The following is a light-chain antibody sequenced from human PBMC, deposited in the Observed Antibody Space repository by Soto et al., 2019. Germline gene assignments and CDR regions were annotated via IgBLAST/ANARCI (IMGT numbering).Light chain of an antibody. CDR3: QQYNNWPPWT. J-gene: IGKJ1*01. CDR2: GAS. V-gene: IGKV3-15*01. CDR1: KSVSSN. Sequence: EIVMTQSPATLSVSPGERATLSCRASKSVSSNLARYQQKPGQAPRILIYGASTRATGIPARFSGSGSGTEFTLTISSLQSEDFAVYYCQQYNNWPPWTFGQGTKVEIK.